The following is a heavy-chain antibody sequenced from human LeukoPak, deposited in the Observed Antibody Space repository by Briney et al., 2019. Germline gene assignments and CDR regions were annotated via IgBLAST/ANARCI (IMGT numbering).Heavy chain of an antibody. D-gene: IGHD3-10*01. Sequence: PGGSLRLSCAASGFTFSSYEMNWVRQAPGKGLEWVSYISSSGGAIHYAESVKGRFTISRDNSKNTLYLQMNNLRVDDTAVYYCAKDRIIISFGDVSKHWGQGTLATVSS. CDR2: ISSSGGAI. J-gene: IGHJ1*01. V-gene: IGHV3-48*03. CDR1: GFTFSSYE. CDR3: AKDRIIISFGDVSKH.